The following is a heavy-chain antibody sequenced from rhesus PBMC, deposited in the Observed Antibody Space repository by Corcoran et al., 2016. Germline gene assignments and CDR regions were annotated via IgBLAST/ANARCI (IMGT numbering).Heavy chain of an antibody. CDR2: IDNGGGST. CDR3: ARTSGGCPDY. J-gene: IGHJ4*01. CDR1: GFTFSNYW. Sequence: EVQLVESGGDLAKPGGSLRLSCAASGFTFSNYWMHWVRPAPGKGLEERSGIDNGGGSTYYPDSMKGRCTISRENAKNTLYLQMNSLRAEDTAVYYCARTSGGCPDYWGQGVLVTVSS. V-gene: IGHV3-28*02. D-gene: IGHD1-44*01.